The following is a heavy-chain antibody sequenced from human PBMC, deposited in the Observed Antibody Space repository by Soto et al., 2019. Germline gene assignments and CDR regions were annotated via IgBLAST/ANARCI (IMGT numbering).Heavy chain of an antibody. CDR2: LSHDESNK. D-gene: IGHD2-2*01. CDR1: GFTFSTYG. V-gene: IGHV3-30*18. J-gene: IGHJ6*02. Sequence: GGSLSLSCVASGFTFSTYGMHWVRQAPVKGLDWVAALSHDESNKFYAASVKVRFTISRDNSKNTLYLEMFSLRAEDTAVYYCVKEGRGSSTSCSRCYGLDVWGQGTTVTVSS. CDR3: VKEGRGSSTSCSRCYGLDV.